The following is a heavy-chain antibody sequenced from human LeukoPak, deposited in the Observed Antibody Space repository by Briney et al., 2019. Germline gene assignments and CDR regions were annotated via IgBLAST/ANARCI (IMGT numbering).Heavy chain of an antibody. V-gene: IGHV3-74*01. CDR1: GFTFSSYW. D-gene: IGHD2-15*01. Sequence: QPGGSLRLSCAASGFTFSSYWMHWVRQAPGKGLVWVSRINSDGSSTSYADSVKGRFTISRDNAKNTLYLQMNSLRAEDTAVYYCARECSGGSCYEDYWGQGTLVTVSS. CDR2: INSDGSST. CDR3: ARECSGGSCYEDY. J-gene: IGHJ4*02.